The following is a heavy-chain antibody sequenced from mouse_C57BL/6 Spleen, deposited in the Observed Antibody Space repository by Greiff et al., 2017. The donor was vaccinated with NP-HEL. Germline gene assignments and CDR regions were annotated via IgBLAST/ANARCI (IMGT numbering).Heavy chain of an antibody. V-gene: IGHV1-80*01. Sequence: VQLQQSGAELVKPGASVKISCKASGYAFSSYWMNWVKQRPGKGLEWIGQIYPGDGDTNYNGKFKGKATLTADKSSSTAYMQLSSLTSEDSAVYFCTRGGDDYDFDYWGQGTTLTVSS. J-gene: IGHJ2*01. D-gene: IGHD2-4*01. CDR1: GYAFSSYW. CDR2: IYPGDGDT. CDR3: TRGGDDYDFDY.